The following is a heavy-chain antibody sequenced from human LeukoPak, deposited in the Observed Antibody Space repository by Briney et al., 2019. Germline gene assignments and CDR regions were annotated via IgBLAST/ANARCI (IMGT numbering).Heavy chain of an antibody. D-gene: IGHD4/OR15-4a*01. CDR1: GFTFSTHS. V-gene: IGHV3-21*01. J-gene: IGHJ4*02. Sequence: GGTLRLSCAASGFTFSTHSKKWVPQAPGKALEWVSCVSHTSTYIYYADSLKGRFAISRDNAKISLYLQMNSLRAEDTAVYYCARENHGAFDYWGQGTLVAVSS. CDR2: VSHTSTYI. CDR3: ARENHGAFDY.